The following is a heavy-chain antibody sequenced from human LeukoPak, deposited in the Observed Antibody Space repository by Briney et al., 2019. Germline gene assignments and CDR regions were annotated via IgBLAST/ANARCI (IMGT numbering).Heavy chain of an antibody. Sequence: GRSLRLSCAASGFTFSSYSMNWVRQAPGKGLEWVSYISSSSTTINYADSVKGRFTISRDNAKNSLYLQMNSLRAEDTAVYYCARVSRVYYDSSGYPYWGQGTLVTVSS. D-gene: IGHD3-22*01. V-gene: IGHV3-48*01. CDR3: ARVSRVYYDSSGYPY. J-gene: IGHJ4*02. CDR1: GFTFSSYS. CDR2: ISSSSTTI.